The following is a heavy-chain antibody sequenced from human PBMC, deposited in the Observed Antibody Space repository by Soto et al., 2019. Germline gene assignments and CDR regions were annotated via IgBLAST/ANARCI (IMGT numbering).Heavy chain of an antibody. CDR3: ARSRVFIAVTGMANYYYYYGMDV. D-gene: IGHD6-19*01. CDR1: GYTFTSYG. V-gene: IGHV1-18*01. Sequence: AAVQVPCNASGYTFTSYGISWARQSPGKAPERMGWFSAYNGNTNDAQKLQGRVTMTTDTSTSTAYMELRSLRSDDTAVYYCARSRVFIAVTGMANYYYYYGMDVWGQGTTVTVSS. J-gene: IGHJ6*02. CDR2: FSAYNGNT.